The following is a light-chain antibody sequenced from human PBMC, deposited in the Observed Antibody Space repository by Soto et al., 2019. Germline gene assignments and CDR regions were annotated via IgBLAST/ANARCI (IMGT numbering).Light chain of an antibody. J-gene: IGKJ1*01. CDR1: ESISGW. CDR2: KAS. Sequence: DIQMTQSPSTLSASVGDRVTITCRASESISGWLAWYQQKPGKAPKLVMFKASTLESGVPSRFSGSGSGTEFTLSISSLRPDDFAIYYCQQYNSYPRTFGQGTKVEIK. V-gene: IGKV1-5*03. CDR3: QQYNSYPRT.